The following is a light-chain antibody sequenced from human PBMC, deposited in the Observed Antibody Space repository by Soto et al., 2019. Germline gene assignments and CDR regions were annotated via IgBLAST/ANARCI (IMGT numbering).Light chain of an antibody. V-gene: IGKV3-15*01. CDR2: GAS. CDR3: QQYNTWRPWK. Sequence: EIVMTQSPATLSVSPGERATLSCRASQSVSSNLAWYQQKPGQALRLLIYGASTRATGILVRFSGSGSGTAFTLTISCMQSADFAVYYCQQYNTWRPWKLGPGTQVEIK. CDR1: QSVSSN. J-gene: IGKJ1*01.